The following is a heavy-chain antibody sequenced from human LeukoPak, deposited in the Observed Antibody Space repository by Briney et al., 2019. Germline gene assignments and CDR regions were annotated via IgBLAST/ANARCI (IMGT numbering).Heavy chain of an antibody. V-gene: IGHV1-18*01. D-gene: IGHD6-19*01. J-gene: IGHJ6*02. CDR2: ISAYNGNT. CDR3: ARESDSSGWYNYYYYGMDV. Sequence: ASVKVSCKASGYTFTSYGISWVRQAPGQGLEWMGWISAYNGNTNYAQKLQGRVTMTTDTSTSTAYMELRSLRSDDTAVYYCARESDSSGWYNYYYYGMDVWGQGTTVTVSS. CDR1: GYTFTSYG.